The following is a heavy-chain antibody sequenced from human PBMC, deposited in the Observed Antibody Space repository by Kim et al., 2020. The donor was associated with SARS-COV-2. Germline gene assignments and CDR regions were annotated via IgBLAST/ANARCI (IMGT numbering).Heavy chain of an antibody. CDR3: ARDQRYDFWSGYYDY. J-gene: IGHJ4*02. D-gene: IGHD3-3*01. V-gene: IGHV1-46*01. Sequence: KFQGRVGMTRDTSTSTVYVELSSMRSEDTAVYYCARDQRYDFWSGYYDYWGQGTLVTVSS.